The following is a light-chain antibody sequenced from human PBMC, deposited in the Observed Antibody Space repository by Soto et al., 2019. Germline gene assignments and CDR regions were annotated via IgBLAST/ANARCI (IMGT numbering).Light chain of an antibody. CDR2: EVS. V-gene: IGLV2-14*01. Sequence: QSVLTQPASVSGSPGQSITISCTGTSSDISNYNYVSWYQQHPNKAPKLLIYEVSNRPSGLSDRFSGTKSGNTASLTISGLRAEDEADCYCSSYTSSSTLVFGTGTKLTVL. CDR3: SSYTSSSTLV. CDR1: SSDISNYNY. J-gene: IGLJ1*01.